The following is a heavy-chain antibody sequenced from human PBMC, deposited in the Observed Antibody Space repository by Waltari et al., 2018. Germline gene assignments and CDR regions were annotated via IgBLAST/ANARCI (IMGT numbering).Heavy chain of an antibody. CDR1: GGTFSSYA. CDR2: IIPIFGTA. V-gene: IGHV1-69*05. J-gene: IGHJ4*02. CDR3: ARGPHYDFWSGYKSN. Sequence: QVQLVQSGAEVKKPGSSVKVSCKASGGTFSSYAISWVRQAPGQGLEWMEGIIPIFGTANSAQKFQGRVTITTDESTSTAYMELSSLRSEDTAVYYCARGPHYDFWSGYKSNWGQGTLVTVSS. D-gene: IGHD3-3*01.